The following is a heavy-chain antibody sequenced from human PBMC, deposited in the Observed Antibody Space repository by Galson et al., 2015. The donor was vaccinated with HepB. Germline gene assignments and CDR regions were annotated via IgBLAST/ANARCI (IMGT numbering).Heavy chain of an antibody. CDR1: GFTFSYYD. CDR3: AKVFPEKTDGWYRQALYYFDS. Sequence: SLRLSCAASGFTFSYYDMSWVRQAPGKGLEWVSAITPSGDNTYSADSMKGRFTISRDDSKNTLFLQMNSLRPDDTAIYFCAKVFPEKTDGWYRQALYYFDSWGHGTRVTVSS. V-gene: IGHV3-23*01. CDR2: ITPSGDNT. J-gene: IGHJ4*01. D-gene: IGHD6-19*01.